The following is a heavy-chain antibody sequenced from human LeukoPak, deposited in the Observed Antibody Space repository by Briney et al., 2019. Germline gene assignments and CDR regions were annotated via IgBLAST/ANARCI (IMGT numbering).Heavy chain of an antibody. J-gene: IGHJ6*03. CDR2: IRYDGSKK. V-gene: IGHV3-30*02. CDR3: AKDTTGGYDEYYYYYLDV. CDR1: GFTFSRFG. D-gene: IGHD5-12*01. Sequence: PGGSLRLSCAASGFTFSRFGMHWVRQAPGKGLEWVAFIRYDGSKKYYAGSVKGRFTFSRDNSKNTLCLQMNSLRAEDTAVYYCAKDTTGGYDEYYYYYLDVWGKGTTVTVSS.